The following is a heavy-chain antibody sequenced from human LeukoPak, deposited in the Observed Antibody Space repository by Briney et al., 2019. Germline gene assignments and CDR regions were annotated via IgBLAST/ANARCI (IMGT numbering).Heavy chain of an antibody. CDR2: IYSGGST. V-gene: IGHV3-53*01. CDR1: GFTVSSNY. J-gene: IGHJ4*02. CDR3: AREQSSWYAGYFDY. D-gene: IGHD6-13*01. Sequence: PGGSLRLSCAASGFTVSSNYMSWVRQAPGKGLEWVSVIYSGGSTYYADSVKGRFTISRDNSKNPLYLQMNSLRAEDTAVYYCAREQSSWYAGYFDYWGQGTLVTVSS.